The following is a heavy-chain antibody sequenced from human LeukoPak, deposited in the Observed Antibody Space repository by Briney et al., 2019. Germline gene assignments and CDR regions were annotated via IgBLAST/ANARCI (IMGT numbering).Heavy chain of an antibody. V-gene: IGHV4-38-2*02. CDR1: GYSISSGYY. CDR2: IYHSGST. D-gene: IGHD4-11*01. CDR3: ARRTVTTWGVDY. Sequence: PSETLSLTCTVSGYSISSGYYWGWIRQPPGKGLEWIGSIYHSGSTYYNPSLKSRVTISVDTSKNQFSLKLSSVTAADTAVYYCARRTVTTWGVDYWGQGTLVTVSS. J-gene: IGHJ4*02.